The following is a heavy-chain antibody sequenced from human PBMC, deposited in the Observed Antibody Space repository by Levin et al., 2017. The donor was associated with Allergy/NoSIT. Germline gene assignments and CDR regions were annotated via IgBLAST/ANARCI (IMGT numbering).Heavy chain of an antibody. CDR3: ARASGSDY. CDR2: ISTSGNAI. CDR1: GFTFSDYN. V-gene: IGHV3-11*01. J-gene: IGHJ4*02. Sequence: GESLKISCAASGFTFSDYNMRWIRQAPGKGLEWISHISTSGNAIFYADSVKGRFTISRDNAKNSLYLQMNSLRAEDSAVYYCARASGSDYWGQGTLVTVSS.